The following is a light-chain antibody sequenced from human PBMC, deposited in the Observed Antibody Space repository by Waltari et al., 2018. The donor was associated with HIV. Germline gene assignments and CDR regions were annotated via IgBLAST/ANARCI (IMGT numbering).Light chain of an antibody. V-gene: IGLV2-14*03. J-gene: IGLJ2*01. CDR2: DIN. CDR3: ASNRLDYTLI. CDR1: STDSRFYQY. Sequence: QSALTQPASVSGFLGQSIHISCTGISTDSRFYQYVSWYQQYPGKIPRLIIFDINKRPSGVSDHFSGSRSGNSASLTFSGLQSGDEAHYYCASNRLDYTLIFGGGTKLTVL.